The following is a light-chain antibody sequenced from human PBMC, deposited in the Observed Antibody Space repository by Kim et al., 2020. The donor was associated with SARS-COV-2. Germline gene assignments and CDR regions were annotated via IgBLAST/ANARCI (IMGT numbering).Light chain of an antibody. CDR3: QVWDSSSDHRVV. J-gene: IGLJ2*01. CDR2: YDS. Sequence: PGKAARVSWGGNSIGSKSVHWYQQKSGQAPVLVIYYDSDRPSGIPERFSGSNSGNTATLTISRVEAGDEAVYFCQVWDSSSDHRVVFGGGTQLTVL. V-gene: IGLV3-21*04. CDR1: SIGSKS.